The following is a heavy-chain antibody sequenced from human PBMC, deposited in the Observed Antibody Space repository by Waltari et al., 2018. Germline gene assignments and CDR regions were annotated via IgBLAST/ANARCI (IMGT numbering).Heavy chain of an antibody. CDR2: INGNGYYI. CDR1: GSPFRNYP. CDR3: ARDARSPGRPLDY. Sequence: EVPLAESGGGLVQPGGPLRLPCTGAGSPFRNYPMNWVRQAPGKGLEWVSHINGNGYYINYADSVKDRFTISRDNSKNTLSLQMNSLRGEDTAVYFCARDARSPGRPLDYWGQGTLVTVSS. D-gene: IGHD3-10*01. J-gene: IGHJ4*02. V-gene: IGHV3-23*04.